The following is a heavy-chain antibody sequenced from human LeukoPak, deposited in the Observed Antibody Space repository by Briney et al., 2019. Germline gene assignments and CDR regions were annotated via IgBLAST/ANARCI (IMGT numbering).Heavy chain of an antibody. V-gene: IGHV3-23*01. CDR3: ARDPYYYDSSGYDY. Sequence: GGSLRLSCAASGFSLSIYGMSWVRQAPGKGLEWVSSISGSGGSTYYADSVKGRFTISRDNSKNTLYLQMNSLRAEDTAVYYCARDPYYYDSSGYDYWGQGTLVTVSS. CDR2: ISGSGGST. D-gene: IGHD3-22*01. J-gene: IGHJ4*02. CDR1: GFSLSIYG.